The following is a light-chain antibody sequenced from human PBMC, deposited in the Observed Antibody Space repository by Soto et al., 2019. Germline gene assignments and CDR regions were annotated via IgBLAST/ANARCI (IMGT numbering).Light chain of an antibody. J-gene: IGKJ4*01. CDR3: QQYYSYPLS. CDR2: AAS. Sequence: AIRMTQSPSSLSASTGDRVTITCRASQGISSYLAWYQQKPGKAPKLLIDAASTLQSGVPSRFSGSGSGTDFTRTISCLQSEDFATYDCQQYYSYPLSFGGGTKVEIK. V-gene: IGKV1-8*01. CDR1: QGISSY.